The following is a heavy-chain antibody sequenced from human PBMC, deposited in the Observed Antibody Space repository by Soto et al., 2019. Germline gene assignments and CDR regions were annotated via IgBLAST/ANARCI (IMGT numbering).Heavy chain of an antibody. Sequence: GESLKISCKGSGYSFTSYWIGWVRQMPGKGLEWMGIIYPGDSDTRYSPSFQGQVTISADKSISTAYLQWSSLKASDTAMYYCARQGTHYDILTGYVFDYWGQGTLVTVSS. J-gene: IGHJ4*02. V-gene: IGHV5-51*01. CDR3: ARQGTHYDILTGYVFDY. D-gene: IGHD3-9*01. CDR2: IYPGDSDT. CDR1: GYSFTSYW.